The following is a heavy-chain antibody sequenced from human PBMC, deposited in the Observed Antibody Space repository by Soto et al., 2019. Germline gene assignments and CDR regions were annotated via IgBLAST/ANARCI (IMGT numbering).Heavy chain of an antibody. CDR2: LKSDGSNT. Sequence: EVQLVESGGGLVQPGGSLRLSCAASGFTFSSYWMHWVRQAPGKGLVWVSRLKSDGSNTNYADSVKGRFTISRDNAKNKLYLQMNSLRAEDTAVYYCARGIKNYYGMDVWGQGTTVTVSS. J-gene: IGHJ6*02. CDR1: GFTFSSYW. CDR3: ARGIKNYYGMDV. V-gene: IGHV3-74*01. D-gene: IGHD2-15*01.